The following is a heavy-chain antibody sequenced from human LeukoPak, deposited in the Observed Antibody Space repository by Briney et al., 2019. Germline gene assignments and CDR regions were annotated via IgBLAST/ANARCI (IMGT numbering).Heavy chain of an antibody. CDR3: AREVVVPAAAYFDY. J-gene: IGHJ4*02. CDR1: GFTFSSYG. V-gene: IGHV3-33*01. D-gene: IGHD2-2*01. Sequence: GGSLRLSCAASGFTFSSYGMHWVRQAPGKGLEWVAVIWYDGSNKYYADSVKGRFTISRDNSKNTLYLQMNSLRAEDTAVYYCAREVVVPAAAYFDYWGQGTLVTVSS. CDR2: IWYDGSNK.